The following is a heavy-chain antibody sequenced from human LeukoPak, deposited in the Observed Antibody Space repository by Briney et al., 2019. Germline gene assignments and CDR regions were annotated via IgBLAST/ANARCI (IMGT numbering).Heavy chain of an antibody. CDR1: GGSITTTNY. CDR2: ISLSGYT. J-gene: IGHJ4*02. Sequence: SGTLSLTCGVSGGSITTTNYWRWVRQSPGRRLEWIGEISLSGYTGFNPSLRGRVTMSLDESKNHLSLTLTSVTAADTAIYYCSRESGPYSPFGHWGQGILVTVTT. D-gene: IGHD1-26*01. V-gene: IGHV4-4*02. CDR3: SRESGPYSPFGH.